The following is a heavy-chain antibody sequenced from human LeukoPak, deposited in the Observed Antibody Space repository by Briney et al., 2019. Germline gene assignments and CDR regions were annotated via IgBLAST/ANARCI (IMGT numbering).Heavy chain of an antibody. CDR1: GFTFSSYG. D-gene: IGHD6-19*01. CDR2: IWYDGSNK. V-gene: IGHV3-33*01. CDR3: ARDNPYIGSGWYPLDY. Sequence: PGGSLRLSCAASGFTFSSYGMHWVRQAPGKGLEWVAVIWYDGSNKYYADSVKGRFTISRDNSKNTLYLQMNSLRAEDTAVYYCARDNPYIGSGWYPLDYWGQGTLVTVSS. J-gene: IGHJ4*02.